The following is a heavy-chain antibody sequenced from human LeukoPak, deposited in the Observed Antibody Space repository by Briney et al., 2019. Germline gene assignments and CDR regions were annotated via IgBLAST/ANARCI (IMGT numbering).Heavy chain of an antibody. V-gene: IGHV3-21*01. CDR2: ISSSSSYI. CDR1: GFTFSNYA. J-gene: IGHJ6*02. Sequence: PGGSLRLSCAASGFTFSNYAMSWVRQAPGKGLEWVSSISSSSSYIYYADSVKGRFTISRDNAKNSLYLQMNSLRAEDTAVYYCAGGFDCSSTSCYVFFRGDYYYGMDVWGQGTTVTVSS. CDR3: AGGFDCSSTSCYVFFRGDYYYGMDV. D-gene: IGHD2-2*01.